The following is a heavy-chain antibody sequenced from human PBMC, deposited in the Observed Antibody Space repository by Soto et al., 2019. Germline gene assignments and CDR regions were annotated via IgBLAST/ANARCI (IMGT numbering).Heavy chain of an antibody. D-gene: IGHD6-6*01. Sequence: EVQLVESGGGLIQPGGSLRLSCAASGFTFSNYAMTWVRQAAGKGLEWVSGLSGSGDSTYYADSVKGRFTVSRDNSKNTLFLQISNLRADDTAVYYCAKDYSSSSIWRPYFDYWGQGTLVTVSS. CDR3: AKDYSSSSIWRPYFDY. CDR1: GFTFSNYA. J-gene: IGHJ4*02. V-gene: IGHV3-23*04. CDR2: LSGSGDST.